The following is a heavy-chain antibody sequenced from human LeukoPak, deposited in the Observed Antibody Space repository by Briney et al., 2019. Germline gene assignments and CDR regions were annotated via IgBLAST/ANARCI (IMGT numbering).Heavy chain of an antibody. CDR3: ARAYNNWFDP. V-gene: IGHV4-38-2*01. J-gene: IGHJ5*02. CDR2: IYHSGST. CDR1: GYSISSGYY. D-gene: IGHD5-24*01. Sequence: SETLPLTCAVSGYSISSGYYWGWIRQPPGKGLEWLGSIYHSGSTYDNPSLKSRVTMSVDTSKNQFSLKLTSVTAADTAVYYCARAYNNWFDPLGQGTLVTVSS.